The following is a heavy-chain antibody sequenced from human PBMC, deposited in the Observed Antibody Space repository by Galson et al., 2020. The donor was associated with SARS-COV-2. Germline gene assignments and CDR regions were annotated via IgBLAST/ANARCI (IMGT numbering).Heavy chain of an antibody. J-gene: IGHJ6*03. Sequence: SETLSLTCAAYGGSFSGYYWNWIRQPPGKGLEWIGEINHSGSTNYNPYLKSRVTTTVNTSKNQFSLKLSSMTAADTAVYYCARGTTGVNMMLVVIVLYYYMDVWGKGTTVTVSS. CDR3: ARGTTGVNMMLVVIVLYYYMDV. CDR1: GGSFSGYY. V-gene: IGHV4-34*01. CDR2: INHSGST. D-gene: IGHD3-22*01.